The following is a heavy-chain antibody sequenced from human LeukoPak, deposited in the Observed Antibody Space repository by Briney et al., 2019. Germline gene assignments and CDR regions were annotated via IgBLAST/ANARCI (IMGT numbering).Heavy chain of an antibody. CDR1: GFTFSSYA. J-gene: IGHJ6*03. D-gene: IGHD6-13*01. V-gene: IGHV3-30-3*01. Sequence: PGGSLRLSCAASGFTFSSYAMYWVRQAPGKGLEWVAVISYDGSKKYYADSVKGRFTISRDNSKNTLYLQMNSLRAEDTALHYCAREGSSSPTHYYYMDVWGKGTTVTVSS. CDR3: AREGSSSPTHYYYMDV. CDR2: ISYDGSKK.